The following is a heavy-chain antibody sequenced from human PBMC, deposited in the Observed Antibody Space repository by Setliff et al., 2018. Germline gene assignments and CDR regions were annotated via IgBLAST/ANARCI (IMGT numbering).Heavy chain of an antibody. CDR3: ARQSGSGSSPYFDF. Sequence: PSETLSLTCGVSGISISSGHYWGWIRQPPGKGLEWIATIYHKGRTYYNPSLDSRVTISLDTSKNHFSLKLTSVTAADTAVYYCARQSGSGSSPYFDFWGQGTLVTVSS. CDR1: GISISSGHY. D-gene: IGHD3-10*01. CDR2: IYHKGRT. J-gene: IGHJ4*02. V-gene: IGHV4-38-2*01.